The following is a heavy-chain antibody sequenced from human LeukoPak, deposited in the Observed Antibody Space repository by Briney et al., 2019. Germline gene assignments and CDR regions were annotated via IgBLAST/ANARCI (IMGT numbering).Heavy chain of an antibody. V-gene: IGHV4-59*01. D-gene: IGHD6-13*01. CDR2: IYYSGST. CDR3: ARDHSSPGYYYMDV. J-gene: IGHJ6*03. CDR1: GGSISSYY. Sequence: SETLSLTCTVSGGSISSYYWSWIRQPPGKGLEWIGYIYYSGSTNYNPSLKSRVTISVDTSKNQFSLKLSSVTAADTAVYYCARDHSSPGYYYMDVWGKGTTVTVSS.